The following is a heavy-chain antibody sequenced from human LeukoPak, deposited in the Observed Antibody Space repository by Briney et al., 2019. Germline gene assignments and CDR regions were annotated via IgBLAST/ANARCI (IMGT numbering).Heavy chain of an antibody. J-gene: IGHJ4*02. CDR3: APTQGSAWYFDY. V-gene: IGHV1-2*02. Sequence: ASVRVSCEASGYSFTNYYVHWVRLAPGQRLEWMGWINPNSGGTNYSQKFQGRVIMTRGTSISTAYMELSRLRSDDTAVYYCAPTQGSAWYFDYWGQGTLVTVSS. CDR2: INPNSGGT. D-gene: IGHD6-19*01. CDR1: GYSFTNYY.